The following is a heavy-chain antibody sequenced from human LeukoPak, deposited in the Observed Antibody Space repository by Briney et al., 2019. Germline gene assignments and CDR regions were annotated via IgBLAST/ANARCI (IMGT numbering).Heavy chain of an antibody. V-gene: IGHV3-23*01. Sequence: GGSLRLSCAASGFTFSSYAMSWVRQAPGKGLEGVSAISGSGGSTYYADSVKGRFTISRDNSKNTLYLQMNSLRAEDTAVYYCAKSVLFEGFPKYYFDYWGQGTLVTVSS. CDR2: ISGSGGST. J-gene: IGHJ4*02. CDR1: GFTFSSYA. D-gene: IGHD3-10*02. CDR3: AKSVLFEGFPKYYFDY.